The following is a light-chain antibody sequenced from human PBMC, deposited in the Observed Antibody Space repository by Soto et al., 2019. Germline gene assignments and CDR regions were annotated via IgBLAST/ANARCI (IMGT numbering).Light chain of an antibody. CDR1: QGSRND. Sequence: IQMTQSPSSLSASVGDRVTITCRASQGSRNDVGWYQQKPGKAPKLLIYAASTVESGVPSRFSATVSGTEFSLTITSLQPEDFATYYCQQLFDSPITFGQGTRLEIK. V-gene: IGKV1-17*01. CDR2: AAS. J-gene: IGKJ5*01. CDR3: QQLFDSPIT.